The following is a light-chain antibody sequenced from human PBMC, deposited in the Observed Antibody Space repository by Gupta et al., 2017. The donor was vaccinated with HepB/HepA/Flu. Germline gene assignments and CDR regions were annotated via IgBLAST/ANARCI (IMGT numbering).Light chain of an antibody. J-gene: IGLJ2*01. CDR2: LNNDASH. V-gene: IGLV4-69*01. CDR1: STHSNYA. CDR3: QTWDTGIRV. Sequence: QIVLTHSPSASASLGDSGKFTCTLRSTHSNYAIAWHQQQPEKGPRYMMKLNNDASHDKGDGITDRFSGSSSVAERYLTISSLQSDDEADYYCQTWDTGIRVFGVGTKFTVL.